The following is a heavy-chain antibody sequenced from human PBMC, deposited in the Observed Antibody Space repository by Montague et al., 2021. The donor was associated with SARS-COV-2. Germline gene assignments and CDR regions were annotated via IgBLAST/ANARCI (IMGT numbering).Heavy chain of an antibody. V-gene: IGHV2-70*11. CDR1: GFSLSTSGMC. CDR2: IDWDDDK. CDR3: AREYSSGVYFDY. Sequence: PALVKPTQTLTLTCTFSGFSLSTSGMCVSWIRQPPGKALEWLARIDWDDDKYYSASLKTRLTISKDTSENQVVLTMTNMDPVDTATYYCAREYSSGVYFDYWGQGTLVTVSP. D-gene: IGHD6-19*01. J-gene: IGHJ4*02.